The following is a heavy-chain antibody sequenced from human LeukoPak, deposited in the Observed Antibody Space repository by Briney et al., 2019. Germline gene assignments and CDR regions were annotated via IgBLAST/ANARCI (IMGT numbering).Heavy chain of an antibody. J-gene: IGHJ4*02. CDR2: ISGSGGST. CDR1: GFTFSSYA. V-gene: IGHV3-23*01. Sequence: GGSLRLSCAASGFTFSSYAMSWVRQAPWKELEWVSAISGSGGSTYYADSVKGRFTISRDNSKNTLYLQMNSLRAEDTAVYYCAKARTYYYDSSGYYNPFDYWGQGTLVTVSS. CDR3: AKARTYYYDSSGYYNPFDY. D-gene: IGHD3-22*01.